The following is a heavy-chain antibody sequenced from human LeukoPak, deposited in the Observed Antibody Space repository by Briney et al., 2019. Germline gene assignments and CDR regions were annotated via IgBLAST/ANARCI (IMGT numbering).Heavy chain of an antibody. CDR3: ARYIRSPLYYFDY. D-gene: IGHD1-1*01. V-gene: IGHV3-23*01. J-gene: IGHJ4*02. CDR1: GFTFSDYY. CDR2: ISGSGGST. Sequence: GGSLRLSCAASGFTFSDYYMSWVRQAPGKGLEWVSAISGSGGSTYYADSVKGRFTISRDISRNTLYVQMNSLRAEDTAVYYCARYIRSPLYYFDYWGRGTLVTVSS.